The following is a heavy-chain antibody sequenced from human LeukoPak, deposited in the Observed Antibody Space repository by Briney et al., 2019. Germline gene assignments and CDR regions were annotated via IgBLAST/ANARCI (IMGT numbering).Heavy chain of an antibody. V-gene: IGHV3-15*01. J-gene: IGHJ3*02. Sequence: GGSLRLSCAASGFTFSNAWMSWVRQAPGKGLEWVGRIKSKTDGGTTDYAAPVKDRFTISRDDSKNTLYLQMNSLKTEDTAVYYCTTPSGYSYGNDAFDIWGQGTMVTVSS. D-gene: IGHD5-18*01. CDR1: GFTFSNAW. CDR3: TTPSGYSYGNDAFDI. CDR2: IKSKTDGGTT.